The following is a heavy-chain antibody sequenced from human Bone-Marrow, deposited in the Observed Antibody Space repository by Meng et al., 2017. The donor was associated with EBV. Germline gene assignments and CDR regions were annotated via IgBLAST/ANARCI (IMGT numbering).Heavy chain of an antibody. Sequence: LVEVVGGLFKPGWSLELACAASGFTLSDYYMSWIRQAPGKGLEWVSHISHSGSIIYYAASVKGRFTISRDNAKNSLYLQMSSLRAEDTAVYYCASYHGSGSSIDYWGQGTLVTVSS. J-gene: IGHJ4*02. D-gene: IGHD3-10*01. CDR1: GFTLSDYY. CDR3: ASYHGSGSSIDY. CDR2: ISHSGSII. V-gene: IGHV3-11*01.